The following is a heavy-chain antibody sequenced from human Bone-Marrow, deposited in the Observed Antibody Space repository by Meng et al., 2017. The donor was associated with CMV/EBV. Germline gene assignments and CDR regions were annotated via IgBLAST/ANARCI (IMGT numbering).Heavy chain of an antibody. J-gene: IGHJ4*02. CDR2: ISGSGGST. V-gene: IGHV3-23*01. CDR3: AKIGYCSSTSCRLSDY. D-gene: IGHD2-2*01. CDR1: GFTFSSYA. Sequence: GESLKISCAASGFTFSSYAMHWVRQAPGKGLEWVSAISGSGGSTYYADSVKGRFTISRDNSKNTLYLQMNSLRAEDTAVYYCAKIGYCSSTSCRLSDYWGQGTLVTVSS.